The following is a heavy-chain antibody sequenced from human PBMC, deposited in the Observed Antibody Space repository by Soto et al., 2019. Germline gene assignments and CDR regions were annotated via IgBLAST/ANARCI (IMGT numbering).Heavy chain of an antibody. V-gene: IGHV4-39*01. CDR1: GGSISSRTFW. CDR3: ARHPRDDYNYGGSGIFDY. CDR2: MYYSGSS. Sequence: QLQLQESGPGLVKPSETLSLTCSVSGGSISSRTFWWAWIRQPPGKGLEWMGEMYYSGSSYSSPSLKSRVTLSVDTSKTQLYLKLNSVTAADTAVYYCARHPRDDYNYGGSGIFDYWGQGTLVTVSS. D-gene: IGHD4-4*01. J-gene: IGHJ4*02.